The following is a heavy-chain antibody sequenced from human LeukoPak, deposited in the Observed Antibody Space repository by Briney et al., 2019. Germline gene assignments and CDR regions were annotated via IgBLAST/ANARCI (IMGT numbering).Heavy chain of an antibody. CDR3: LGGRGYLMDAFDI. V-gene: IGHV4-38-2*02. J-gene: IGHJ3*02. CDR1: GYSISSGHY. Sequence: SETLSLTCTVSGYSISSGHYWGWIRQPPGKGLEWIGSIYHSGSTYYNPSLKSRVTISVDTSKNQFSLKLSSVTAADAAVYYCLGGRGYLMDAFDIWGQGTMVTVSS. CDR2: IYHSGST. D-gene: IGHD3-3*01.